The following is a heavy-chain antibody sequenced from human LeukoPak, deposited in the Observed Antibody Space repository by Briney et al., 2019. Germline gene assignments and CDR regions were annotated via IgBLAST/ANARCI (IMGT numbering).Heavy chain of an antibody. CDR2: INSDGSIT. V-gene: IGHV3-74*01. J-gene: IGHJ6*02. CDR3: ARDAVDTANAV. D-gene: IGHD5-18*01. Sequence: GGSLRLSCAASGFTFTTYWMHWVRQAPGKGLVWVSHINSDGSITSYADSVKGRFTISRDNAKNTLYLQMNSLRAGDTAVYYCARDAVDTANAVWGQGTTVTVSS. CDR1: GFTFTTYW.